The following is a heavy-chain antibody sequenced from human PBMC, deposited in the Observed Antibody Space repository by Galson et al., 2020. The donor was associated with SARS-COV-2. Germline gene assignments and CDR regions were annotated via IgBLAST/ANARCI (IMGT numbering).Heavy chain of an antibody. CDR2: IYHSGRT. V-gene: IGHV4-39*07. Sequence: SQTLSLTCTVSGGPISSRSYYWGWIRQPPGKGLEWIGSIYHSGRTYYNPSLKSRVTVSVDTSKNQFSLKVNSLTDADTAVYYCARAFGGGTTRGAVIYFDYWGQGTLVTVSS. CDR3: ARAFGGGTTRGAVIYFDY. CDR1: GGPISSRSYY. J-gene: IGHJ4*02. D-gene: IGHD2-2*01.